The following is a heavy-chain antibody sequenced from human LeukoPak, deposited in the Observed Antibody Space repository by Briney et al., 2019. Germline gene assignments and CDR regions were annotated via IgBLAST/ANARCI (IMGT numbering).Heavy chain of an antibody. J-gene: IGHJ4*02. V-gene: IGHV1-69*05. D-gene: IGHD3-10*01. CDR1: GGTFSSYA. Sequence: GASVKVSCKASGGTFSSYAISWVRQAPGQGLEWMGRIIPIFGTANCAQKFQGRVTITTDESTSTAYMELSSLRSEDTAVYYCARALDYGSGISPFDYWGQGTLVTVSS. CDR2: IIPIFGTA. CDR3: ARALDYGSGISPFDY.